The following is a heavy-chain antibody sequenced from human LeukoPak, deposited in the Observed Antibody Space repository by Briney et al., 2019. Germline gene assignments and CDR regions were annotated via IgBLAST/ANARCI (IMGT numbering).Heavy chain of an antibody. CDR1: GFTFSSYS. J-gene: IGHJ6*03. Sequence: GGSLRLSCSASGFTFSSYSMNWVRQAPGEGLEWVSYITTSSSSIYYADSVKGRFTISRDNAKNSLYLQMNKLRAEDTAVYYCARVWGGWKRRHSSGYSQSPYYYQYMDVWGKGTTVTVTS. D-gene: IGHD3-22*01. CDR3: ARVWGGWKRRHSSGYSQSPYYYQYMDV. V-gene: IGHV3-48*04. CDR2: ITTSSSSI.